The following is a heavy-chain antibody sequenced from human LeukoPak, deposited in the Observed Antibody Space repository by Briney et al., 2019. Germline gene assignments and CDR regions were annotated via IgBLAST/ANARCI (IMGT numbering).Heavy chain of an antibody. J-gene: IGHJ4*02. D-gene: IGHD1-26*01. CDR3: AKDLGWELPAEAY. V-gene: IGHV3-23*01. Sequence: PGGSLRLSCVASGFTFKNYVMNWVRQAPGKGLEWLATIYGSGVSISYADSVKGRFTLSRDNSNNTLYLQRKSLREEDTAMYYCAKDLGWELPAEAYWGQGILVTVSS. CDR2: IYGSGVSI. CDR1: GFTFKNYV.